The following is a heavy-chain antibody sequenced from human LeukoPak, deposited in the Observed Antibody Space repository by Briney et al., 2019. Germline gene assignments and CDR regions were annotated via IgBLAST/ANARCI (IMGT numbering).Heavy chain of an antibody. CDR2: IYYSGST. CDR3: ATQEAYYYEY. J-gene: IGHJ4*02. CDR1: GGSVRSTSYS. V-gene: IGHV4-39*01. Sequence: SETLSLTCTVSGGSVRSTSYSWGWIRQPPGKGLEWIGSIYYSGSTYYNPSLKSRVTTSVDTSKNQFSLKLSSVTAADTAVYYCATQEAYYYEYWGQGTLVTVSS.